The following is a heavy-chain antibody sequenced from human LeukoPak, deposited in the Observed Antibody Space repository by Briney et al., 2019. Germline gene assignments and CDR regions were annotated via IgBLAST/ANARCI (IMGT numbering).Heavy chain of an antibody. V-gene: IGHV3-21*01. CDR2: ISSSSSYI. CDR3: ARDMPLSKREGVY. J-gene: IGHJ4*02. D-gene: IGHD2-2*01. Sequence: GGSLRLSCAASGFTFSSYSMNWVRQAPGKGLEWVSSISSSSSYIYYADSVKGRFTISRDNAKNSLYLQMNSLRAEDTAVYYCARDMPLSKREGVYWGQGTLVTVSS. CDR1: GFTFSSYS.